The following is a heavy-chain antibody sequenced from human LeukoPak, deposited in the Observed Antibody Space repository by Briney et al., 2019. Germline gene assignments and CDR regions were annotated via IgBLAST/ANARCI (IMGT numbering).Heavy chain of an antibody. Sequence: PGVSLRLSCAASGFTFSNAWMSWVRPAPGRGLDWVGRIKRKGDDGTIDYAAPVKGRLSISRDDSKNTLYLQMNSLKSEDTAVYYCTAGTGRSDFDYWGQGTLVTVSS. CDR3: TAGTGRSDFDY. D-gene: IGHD3/OR15-3a*01. J-gene: IGHJ4*02. V-gene: IGHV3-15*01. CDR2: IKRKGDDGTI. CDR1: GFTFSNAW.